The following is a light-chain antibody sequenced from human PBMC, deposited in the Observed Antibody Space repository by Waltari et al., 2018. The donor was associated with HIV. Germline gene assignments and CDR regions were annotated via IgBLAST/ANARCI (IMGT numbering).Light chain of an antibody. Sequence: QSVLTQPPSVSGAPGQRITISCTGSSSNIGAGFDVHWYQHLPGKVPKVLIYGNTNRPSGVPDRFSGSKSGTSASLAITGLQADDEGDYYCQSYDSSLRGHVFGSGTKVAV. CDR3: QSYDSSLRGHV. J-gene: IGLJ1*01. CDR1: SSNIGAGFD. V-gene: IGLV1-40*01. CDR2: GNT.